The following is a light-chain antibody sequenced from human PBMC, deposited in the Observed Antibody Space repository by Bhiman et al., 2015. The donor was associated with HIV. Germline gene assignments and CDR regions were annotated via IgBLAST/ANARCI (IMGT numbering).Light chain of an antibody. CDR3: QAWDSSTADVV. V-gene: IGLV3-1*01. CDR1: KLGDKY. Sequence: SYELTQPPSVSVSPGQTASITCSGDKLGDKYTFWYQQKPGQSPVLVIYQDYKRPSGIPERFSGSNSGNTATLTISGTQAMDEADYYCQAWDSSTADVVFGGGTKLTVL. CDR2: QDY. J-gene: IGLJ2*01.